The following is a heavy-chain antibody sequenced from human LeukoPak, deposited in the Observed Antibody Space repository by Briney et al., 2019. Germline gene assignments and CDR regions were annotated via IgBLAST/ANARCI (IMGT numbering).Heavy chain of an antibody. Sequence: SETLSLTCTVSGYSISSGYYWGWIRQPPGKGLECIGSIYHSGSTYYNPSLKSRVTISVDTSKNQFSLKLSSVTAADTAVYYCARDFDILTGAPPMDVWGKGTTVTVSS. D-gene: IGHD3-9*01. CDR1: GYSISSGYY. J-gene: IGHJ6*03. CDR3: ARDFDILTGAPPMDV. V-gene: IGHV4-38-2*02. CDR2: IYHSGST.